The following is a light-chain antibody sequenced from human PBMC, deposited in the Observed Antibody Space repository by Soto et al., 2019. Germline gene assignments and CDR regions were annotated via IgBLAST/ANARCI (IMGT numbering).Light chain of an antibody. CDR2: DAS. CDR1: QSISNH. J-gene: IGKJ4*01. CDR3: QQYDNYPLT. Sequence: DIKMTQSRSSLPASVEDRVIITGRASQSISNHLNWYQQKPGTAPKLLIFDASRLESGVPSRFSGSASGTEFTLPISSLQPDDFATYYCQQYDNYPLTFGGATKVDIK. V-gene: IGKV1-5*01.